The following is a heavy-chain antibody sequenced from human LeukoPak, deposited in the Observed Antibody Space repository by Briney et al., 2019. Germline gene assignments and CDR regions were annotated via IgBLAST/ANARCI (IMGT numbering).Heavy chain of an antibody. J-gene: IGHJ6*03. CDR3: GRHRWGWLRFYYYYMDV. CDR2: IKEDGSEK. V-gene: IGHV3-7*01. D-gene: IGHD5-12*01. CDR1: GFTFSDYW. Sequence: GGSLRLSCAASGFTFSDYWMSWVRQAPGKGLEWVANIKEDGSEKYYVDSVKGRFTISRDNAKKSLYLQMNSLRAEDTAVYYCGRHRWGWLRFYYYYMDVWGKGTTVTVSS.